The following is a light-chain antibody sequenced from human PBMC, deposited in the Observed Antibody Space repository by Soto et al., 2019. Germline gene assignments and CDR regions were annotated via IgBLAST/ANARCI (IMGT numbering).Light chain of an antibody. CDR1: QSVSSSY. J-gene: IGKJ1*01. CDR3: QLRINWVAST. CDR2: GAS. Sequence: CRSTGEKATLSCRASQSVSSSYLAWYQQKPGQAPRLLIYGASSRATGVPDRFSGGGSGTDFTLTICRLDPQDLAAYCSQLRINWVASTFGQGTKVDIK. V-gene: IGKV3D-20*02.